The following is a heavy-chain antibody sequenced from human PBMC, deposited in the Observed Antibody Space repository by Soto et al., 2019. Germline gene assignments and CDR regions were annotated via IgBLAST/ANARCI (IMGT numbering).Heavy chain of an antibody. CDR1: GGTFSSYT. D-gene: IGHD3-10*01. Sequence: QVQLVQSGAEVKKPGSSVKVSCKASGGTFSSYTISWVRQAPGQGLEWMGRIIPILGIPNYAQKCQGRVTFTAEKSTSTADMELSSLGSEATAVYSCARFRGSYGMDVWGQGTTVTVSS. CDR2: IIPILGIP. V-gene: IGHV1-69*02. J-gene: IGHJ6*02. CDR3: ARFRGSYGMDV.